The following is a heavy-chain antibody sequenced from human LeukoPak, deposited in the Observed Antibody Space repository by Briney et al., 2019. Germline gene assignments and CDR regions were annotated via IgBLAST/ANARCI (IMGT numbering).Heavy chain of an antibody. CDR3: TRAVGATPDY. V-gene: IGHV3-48*01. D-gene: IGHD1-26*01. CDR2: ISTSSSAI. Sequence: GGSLRLSCAASGFSFSTYSMNWVRQAPGQGLEWIAYISTSSSAIHYADSVKGRFTISRDDSKSIAYLQMNSLKTEDTAVYYCTRAVGATPDYWGQGTLVTVSS. J-gene: IGHJ4*02. CDR1: GFSFSTYS.